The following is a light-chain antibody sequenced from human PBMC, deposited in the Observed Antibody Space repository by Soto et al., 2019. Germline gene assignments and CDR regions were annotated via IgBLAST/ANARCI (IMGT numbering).Light chain of an antibody. J-gene: IGKJ2*01. CDR2: DAA. V-gene: IGKV3-11*01. CDR1: QSVSSY. Sequence: EIVLTQSPATLSLSPGERATLSCRASQSVSSYLAWYQQKPGQAPRLLIYDAANRATGIPARLSGSGSGTDFTLTISSLETEDFSVYYCQQRSNWPTYTFGQGTKLEIK. CDR3: QQRSNWPTYT.